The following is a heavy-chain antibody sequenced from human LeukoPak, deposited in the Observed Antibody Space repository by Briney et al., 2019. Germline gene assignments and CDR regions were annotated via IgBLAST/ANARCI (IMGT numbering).Heavy chain of an antibody. Sequence: GGSLRLSCAASGFTFSSYSMNWVRQAPGKGLEWVSSISSSSSYIYYADSVKGRFTISRDNAKNSLYLQMNSLRAEDTAVYYCARDTWFGEFKYYYYYMDVWGKGTTVTVSS. CDR3: ARDTWFGEFKYYYYYMDV. V-gene: IGHV3-21*01. CDR2: ISSSSSYI. J-gene: IGHJ6*03. D-gene: IGHD3-10*01. CDR1: GFTFSSYS.